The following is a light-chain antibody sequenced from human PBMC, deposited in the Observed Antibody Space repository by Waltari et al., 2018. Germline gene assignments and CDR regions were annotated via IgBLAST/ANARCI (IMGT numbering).Light chain of an antibody. Sequence: QSVLTQPPSASGTPGQRVTISCSGRASNIGNNLVYWYQQLPGKAPKLIIYRSDQRPSGVPDRFSGSKSGTSGSLAISGLQSEDEADYYCAAWDDGLNGHWVFGGGTKVTVL. CDR3: AAWDDGLNGHWV. V-gene: IGLV1-44*01. CDR2: RSD. J-gene: IGLJ3*02. CDR1: ASNIGNNL.